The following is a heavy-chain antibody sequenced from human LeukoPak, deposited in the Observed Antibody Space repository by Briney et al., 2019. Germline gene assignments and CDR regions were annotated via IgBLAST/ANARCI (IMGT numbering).Heavy chain of an antibody. D-gene: IGHD1-26*01. Sequence: GGSLRLSCAASGFTFSSYSMNWVRQAPGKGLEWVSSISSSSSYIYYADSVKGRFTISRDNAKNSLYLQMNSLRAEDTAAYYCARTGNEVGATMFYYYYYGMDVWGQGTTVTVSS. CDR1: GFTFSSYS. J-gene: IGHJ6*02. CDR3: ARTGNEVGATMFYYYYYGMDV. CDR2: ISSSSSYI. V-gene: IGHV3-21*01.